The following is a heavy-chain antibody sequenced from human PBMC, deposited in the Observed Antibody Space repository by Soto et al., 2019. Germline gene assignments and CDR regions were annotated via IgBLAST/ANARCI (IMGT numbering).Heavy chain of an antibody. CDR2: IYDSVTT. CDR3: AGADSGNYYHGFQM. Sequence: SETLSLTCTVSGGSISSYYWSWIRQPPGKGLEWIGHIYDSVTTNYNSSLESRLTISVDTSKNLFSLRLSSVTAADTAVYYCAGADSGNYYHGFQMWGQGKMVTVSS. V-gene: IGHV4-59*01. CDR1: GGSISSYY. J-gene: IGHJ3*02. D-gene: IGHD1-26*01.